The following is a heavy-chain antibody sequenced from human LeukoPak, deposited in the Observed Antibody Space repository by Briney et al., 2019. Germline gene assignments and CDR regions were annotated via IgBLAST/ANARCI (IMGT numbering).Heavy chain of an antibody. J-gene: IGHJ5*02. CDR2: ISSTSSHT. Sequence: PGGSLRLSCAASGFTFSDSYMGWIRQAAGKGLEWISYISSTSSHTNYADSVKGRFTISRDNAKRSLYLQMNSLRAEDTAVYYCARGSARWFDPWGQGTLVTVSS. V-gene: IGHV3-11*05. CDR1: GFTFSDSY. CDR3: ARGSARWFDP.